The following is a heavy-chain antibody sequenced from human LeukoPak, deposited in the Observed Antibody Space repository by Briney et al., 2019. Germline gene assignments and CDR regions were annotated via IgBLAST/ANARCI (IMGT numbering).Heavy chain of an antibody. CDR3: ARGRSAYSGSYYWYY. CDR1: GASISIISYY. V-gene: IGHV4-39*07. CDR2: INHSGGT. D-gene: IGHD1-26*01. J-gene: IGHJ4*02. Sequence: PSETLSLTCTVSGASISIISYYWSWIRQPPGKGLEWIGEINHSGGTNYNPSLKSRVTISVDTSKNQFSLKLSSVTAADTAVYYCARGRSAYSGSYYWYYWGQGTLVTVSS.